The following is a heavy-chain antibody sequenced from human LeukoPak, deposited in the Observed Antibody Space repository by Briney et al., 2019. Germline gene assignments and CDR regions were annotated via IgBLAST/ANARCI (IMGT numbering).Heavy chain of an antibody. CDR2: IIPILGIA. V-gene: IGHV1-69*04. J-gene: IGHJ3*02. CDR1: GGTFSSYA. CDR3: ASPVAGDAFDI. Sequence: AASVNVSCKASGGTFSSYAISWVRQAPGQGLEWMGRIIPILGIANYAQKFQGRVTITADKSTSTAYMELSSLRSEDTAVYYCASPVAGDAFDIWGQGTMVTVSS. D-gene: IGHD3-10*01.